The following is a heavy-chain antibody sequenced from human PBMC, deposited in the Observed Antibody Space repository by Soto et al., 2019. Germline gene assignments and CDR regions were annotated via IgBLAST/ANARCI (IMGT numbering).Heavy chain of an antibody. J-gene: IGHJ4*02. Sequence: PGGSLRLSCAASGFSFSSYEMNWVRQAPGKGLEWVSYIGTSGTTIYYAESVKGRFTISRDNAKNSLYLQMNSLRAEDTAIYYCARYTISIYGDYLDYWGQGTQVTVSS. CDR3: ARYTISIYGDYLDY. D-gene: IGHD4-17*01. V-gene: IGHV3-48*03. CDR2: IGTSGTTI. CDR1: GFSFSSYE.